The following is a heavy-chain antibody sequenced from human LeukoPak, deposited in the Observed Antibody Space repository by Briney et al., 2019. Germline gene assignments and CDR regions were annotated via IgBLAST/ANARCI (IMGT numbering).Heavy chain of an antibody. CDR2: FEPEDGET. V-gene: IGHV1-24*01. J-gene: IGHJ5*02. CDR3: APYTRYSGYVERCWFDP. Sequence: ASVKVSCKVSGYTLTELSMHWVRQAPGKGLEWRGGFEPEDGETIYAQKCQGRGTMTEDTCTGTAYMELSSLSSEDTAVSYCAPYTRYSGYVERCWFDPWGQGTLVTVSS. D-gene: IGHD5-12*01. CDR1: GYTLTELS.